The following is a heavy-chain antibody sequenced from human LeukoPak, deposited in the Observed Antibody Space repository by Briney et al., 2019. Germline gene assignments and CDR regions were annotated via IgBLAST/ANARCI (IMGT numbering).Heavy chain of an antibody. Sequence: GGSLRLSCAASGFTFSSYWMSWVRQAPGKGLEWVANIKQDGSEKYYVDSVKGRFTISRDNAKNSLYLEMSNLRAEDTAVYYCARDQFKAFDYWGQGTLVTVSS. CDR1: GFTFSSYW. CDR3: ARDQFKAFDY. J-gene: IGHJ4*02. V-gene: IGHV3-7*01. CDR2: IKQDGSEK.